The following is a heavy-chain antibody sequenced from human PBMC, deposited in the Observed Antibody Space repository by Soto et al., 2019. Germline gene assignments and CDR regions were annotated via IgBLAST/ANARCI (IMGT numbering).Heavy chain of an antibody. CDR2: ISGSGGST. CDR1: GFTFSSYA. J-gene: IGHJ4*02. Sequence: HPGGSLRLSCAASGFTFSSYAMSWVRQAPGKGLEWVSAISGSGGSTYYADSVKGRFTISRDNSKNTLYLQMNSLRAEDTAVYYCAKAGNGMVLYDGTFDYWGQGTLVTVSS. V-gene: IGHV3-23*01. D-gene: IGHD3-22*01. CDR3: AKAGNGMVLYDGTFDY.